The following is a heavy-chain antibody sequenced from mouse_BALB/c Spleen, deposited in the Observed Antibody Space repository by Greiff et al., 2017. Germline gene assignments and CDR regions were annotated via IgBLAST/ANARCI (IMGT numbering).Heavy chain of an antibody. J-gene: IGHJ3*01. CDR1: GFTFSSFG. V-gene: IGHV5-17*02. Sequence: EVQRVESGGGLVQPGGSRKLSCAASGFTFSSFGMHWVRQAPDKGLEWVAYISSGSSTIYYADTVKGRFTISRDNPKNTLFLQMTSLRSEDTAMYYCARDYDYDGFAYWGQGTLVTVSA. D-gene: IGHD2-4*01. CDR3: ARDYDYDGFAY. CDR2: ISSGSSTI.